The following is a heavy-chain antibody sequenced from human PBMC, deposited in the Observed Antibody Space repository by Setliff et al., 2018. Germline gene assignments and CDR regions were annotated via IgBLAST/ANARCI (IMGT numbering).Heavy chain of an antibody. CDR1: GASINSGTYY. CDR2: IHYSGTT. D-gene: IGHD1-26*01. V-gene: IGHV4-39*01. J-gene: IGHJ4*02. Sequence: PSETLSLTCTVSGASINSGTYYWAWIRQPPGKGLEWIGRIHYSGTTYYNASLKSRVTMSVDTSKNQFSLNLSSVTAADTAVYNCARTGTYRYFDYWGQGALVTVSS. CDR3: ARTGTYRYFDY.